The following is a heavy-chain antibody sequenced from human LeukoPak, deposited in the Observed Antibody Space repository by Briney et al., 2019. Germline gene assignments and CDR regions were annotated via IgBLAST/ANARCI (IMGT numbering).Heavy chain of an antibody. D-gene: IGHD3-10*01. CDR1: GGTFSSYA. J-gene: IGHJ6*02. CDR3: ARFLITMVRGVMNYYYGMDV. Sequence: GASVKVSCKASGGTFSSYAISWVRQAPGQGLEWMGGIIPIFGTANYAQKFQGRVTITADESTSTAYMELSSLRSEDTAVYYCARFLITMVRGVMNYYYGMDVWGQGTTVTVSS. V-gene: IGHV1-69*13. CDR2: IIPIFGTA.